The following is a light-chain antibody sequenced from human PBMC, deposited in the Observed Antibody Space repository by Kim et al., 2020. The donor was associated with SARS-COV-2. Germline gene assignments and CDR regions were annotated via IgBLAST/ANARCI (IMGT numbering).Light chain of an antibody. CDR3: HQYDNWPPHT. J-gene: IGKJ4*01. CDR1: LSICSN. Sequence: EIVMTQSPDTLSVSPGERATLSCRASLSICSNLAWYQQKPGQAPRLLIYDASTRATGIPARFSGSGSGTEFTLTISALQSEDFAVYYCHQYDNWPPHTFGGGTKLEI. CDR2: DAS. V-gene: IGKV3-15*01.